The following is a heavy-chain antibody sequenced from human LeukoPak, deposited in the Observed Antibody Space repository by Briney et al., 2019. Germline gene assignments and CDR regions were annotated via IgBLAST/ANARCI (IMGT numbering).Heavy chain of an antibody. CDR2: IWYDGSNK. Sequence: PGRSLRLSCAASGFTFSSYGMHWVRQAPGKGLEWVAVIWYDGSNKYYADSVKGRFTISRDNSKNTLYLQMNSLRAEDTAVYYCAKDPPGLLWFGELPPTHFDYWGQGTLVTVSS. J-gene: IGHJ4*02. CDR3: AKDPPGLLWFGELPPTHFDY. D-gene: IGHD3-10*01. V-gene: IGHV3-33*06. CDR1: GFTFSSYG.